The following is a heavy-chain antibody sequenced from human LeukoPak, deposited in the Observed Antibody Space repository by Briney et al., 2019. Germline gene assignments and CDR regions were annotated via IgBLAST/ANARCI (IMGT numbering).Heavy chain of an antibody. V-gene: IGHV1-2*06. CDR2: INPNSGGT. Sequence: ALVKVSCKASGYTFTGYYMHWVRQAPGQGLEWMGRINPNSGGTNYAQKFQGRVTMTRDTSISTAYMELSRLRSDDTAVYYCARGNGVGSSWYDWFDPWGQGTLVTVSS. J-gene: IGHJ5*02. CDR1: GYTFTGYY. CDR3: ARGNGVGSSWYDWFDP. D-gene: IGHD6-13*01.